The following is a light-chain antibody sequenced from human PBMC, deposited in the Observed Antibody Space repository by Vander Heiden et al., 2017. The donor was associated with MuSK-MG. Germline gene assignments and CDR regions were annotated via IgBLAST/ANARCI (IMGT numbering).Light chain of an antibody. CDR2: AAS. Sequence: DIQMTQSPSSLSASVGDRVTITCRASQNISSYLNWYQQKPGKAPKLLIYAASSLQSGVPSRFSGSGSGTDFTLTISSLQPEDFATYYCQQSYSTPRTFGQGTQLEIK. CDR1: QNISSY. J-gene: IGKJ5*01. V-gene: IGKV1-39*01. CDR3: QQSYSTPRT.